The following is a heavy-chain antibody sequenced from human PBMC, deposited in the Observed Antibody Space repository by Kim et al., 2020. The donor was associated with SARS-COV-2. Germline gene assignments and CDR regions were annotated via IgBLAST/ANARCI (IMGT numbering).Heavy chain of an antibody. Sequence: STIAYADSVKGRFTLSRDTAKNTLYLQMNSLRPEDTAVYYWTRDRYYGMDVWGQGTTVIVSS. CDR3: TRDRYYGMDV. V-gene: IGHV3-74*01. J-gene: IGHJ6*02. CDR2: STI.